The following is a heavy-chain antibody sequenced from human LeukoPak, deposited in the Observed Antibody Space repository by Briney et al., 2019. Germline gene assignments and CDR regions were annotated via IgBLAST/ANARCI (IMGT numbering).Heavy chain of an antibody. J-gene: IGHJ3*02. D-gene: IGHD3-10*01. CDR1: GYSFTSYY. CDR3: ARAKRDYYGSGSYYKMGDAFDI. CDR2: INPSGGST. Sequence: ASVKVSCKASGYSFTSYYMHWVRQAPGQGLEWMGIINPSGGSTRYAQKFQGRVTMTRDTSTSTVYMELSSLRSEDTAVYYCARAKRDYYGSGSYYKMGDAFDIWGQGTMVTVSS. V-gene: IGHV1-46*01.